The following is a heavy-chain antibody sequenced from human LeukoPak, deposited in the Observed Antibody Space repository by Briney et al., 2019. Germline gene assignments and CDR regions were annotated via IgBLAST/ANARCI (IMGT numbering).Heavy chain of an antibody. J-gene: IGHJ5*02. V-gene: IGHV4-59*08. CDR2: IHSTRSP. Sequence: PSETLSLTCTVSGDSMSGFYWSWIRQPPGKGLEWIGFIHSTRSPNYNASLKSRVTISVDTSKNQFSLRLGSVTAADTAVYYCASYTAPGGYAASFYAPWGQGTLVTVSS. CDR3: ASYTAPGGYAASFYAP. CDR1: GDSMSGFY. D-gene: IGHD2/OR15-2a*01.